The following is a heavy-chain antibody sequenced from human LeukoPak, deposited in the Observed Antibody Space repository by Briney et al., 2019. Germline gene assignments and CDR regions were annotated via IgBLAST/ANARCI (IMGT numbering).Heavy chain of an antibody. CDR3: ARASFMGLFDY. V-gene: IGHV4-34*01. Sequence: PSETLSLTCAVYGGSFSGDFWSWIRQSPGKGLEWIGEINHGGSTTYNPSLQSRVTMSVDTSTNQISLKMTSVTAADTAVYYCARASFMGLFDYWGQGTLVTVSS. J-gene: IGHJ4*02. D-gene: IGHD2-15*01. CDR1: GGSFSGDF. CDR2: INHGGST.